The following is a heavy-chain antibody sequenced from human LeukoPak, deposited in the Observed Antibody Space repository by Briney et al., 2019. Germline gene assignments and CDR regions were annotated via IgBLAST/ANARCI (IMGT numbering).Heavy chain of an antibody. V-gene: IGHV3-23*01. J-gene: IGHJ6*02. CDR1: GFTFRSHA. Sequence: GGSLRLSCVGSGFTFRSHAMSWVRQAPEKGLEFVSGIYENGGTTYYADSVKGRFSISRDNSKNTLYLQMNSLRAEDTAVYYCATVPGGYYYYYGMDVWGQGTTVTVSS. CDR3: ATVPGGYYYYYGMDV. CDR2: IYENGGTT.